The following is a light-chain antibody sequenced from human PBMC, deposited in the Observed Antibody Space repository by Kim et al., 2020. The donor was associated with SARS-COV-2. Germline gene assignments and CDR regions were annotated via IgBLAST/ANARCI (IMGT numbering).Light chain of an antibody. J-gene: IGLJ3*02. CDR2: DKN. CDR3: NFRVSSVNHVV. CDR1: SLRSYY. V-gene: IGLV3-19*01. Sequence: SSELTQDPAVSVALGQTVRITCQGDSLRSYYASWYQQKPGQAPLLVIYDKNNRPSGIPDRFSGFSSGNTASLTITGAQAEDEAYYYCNFRVSSVNHVVFG.